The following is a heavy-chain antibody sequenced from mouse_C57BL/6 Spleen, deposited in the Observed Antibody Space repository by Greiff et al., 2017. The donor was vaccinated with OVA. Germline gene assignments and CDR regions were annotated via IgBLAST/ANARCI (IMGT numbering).Heavy chain of an antibody. D-gene: IGHD1-1*01. CDR1: GYTFTDYN. CDR2: INPNNGGT. CDR3: ARFITTVVEGLYAMDY. Sequence: EVKLMESGPELVKPGASVKIPCKASGYTFTDYNMDWVKQSHGKSLEWIGDINPNNGGTIYNQKFKGKATLTVDKSSSTAYMELRSLTSEDTAVYYCARFITTVVEGLYAMDYWGQGTSVTVSS. V-gene: IGHV1-18*01. J-gene: IGHJ4*01.